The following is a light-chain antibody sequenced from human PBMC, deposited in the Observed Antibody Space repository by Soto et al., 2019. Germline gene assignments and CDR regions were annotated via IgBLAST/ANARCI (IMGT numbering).Light chain of an antibody. V-gene: IGKV1-9*01. CDR2: AAS. J-gene: IGKJ1*01. Sequence: DIQLTQSPSFLSASVGDRVTITCRASQGISTYLAWYQQKPGKAPNLLIYAASSLQSGVPSRFSGSGSGTDFTLTISSVQPDDFASYYCQHYNSYGTFGQGTKVDI. CDR3: QHYNSYGT. CDR1: QGISTY.